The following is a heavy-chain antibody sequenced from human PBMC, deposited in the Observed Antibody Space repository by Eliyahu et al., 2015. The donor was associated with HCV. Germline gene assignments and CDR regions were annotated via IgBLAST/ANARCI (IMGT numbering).Heavy chain of an antibody. Sequence: QITLKESGPTLVKPTQTLTLTCTFSGFSLSTNGVGVGWIRQPPGKAXEWLALIYWNXDKRXSPSLESRLSITKDTSKNQVVLIMTNMDPVDTGTYFCAHATPTTPRSMDVWGQGTTVTVSS. D-gene: IGHD1-14*01. CDR1: GFSLSTNGVG. V-gene: IGHV2-5*01. J-gene: IGHJ6*02. CDR3: AHATPTTPRSMDV. CDR2: IYWNXDK.